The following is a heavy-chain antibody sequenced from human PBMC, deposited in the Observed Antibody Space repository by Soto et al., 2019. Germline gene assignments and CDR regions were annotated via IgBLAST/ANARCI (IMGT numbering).Heavy chain of an antibody. Sequence: PSETLSLTCAVSGGSIRSSGYYWGWIRQPPGKGLEWIGTIYYTESTYYNPSLKSRVTISVDTSKDQFSLRLSAVTAADTAVYYCARQYDLLTGNNWFDPWGHGNLVTVSS. J-gene: IGHJ5*02. CDR3: ARQYDLLTGNNWFDP. CDR2: IYYTEST. D-gene: IGHD3-9*01. CDR1: GGSIRSSGYY. V-gene: IGHV4-39*01.